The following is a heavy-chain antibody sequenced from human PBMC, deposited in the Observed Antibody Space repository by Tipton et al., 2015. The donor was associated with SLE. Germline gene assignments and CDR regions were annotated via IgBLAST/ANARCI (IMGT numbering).Heavy chain of an antibody. CDR3: ARVSVAGTFGGDFQV. D-gene: IGHD3-16*01. V-gene: IGHV3-66*02. CDR1: GFTVSSNY. CDR2: LYSGGST. J-gene: IGHJ1*01. Sequence: SLRLSCVASGFTVSSNYMSWVRQAPGKGLDWVSVLYSGGSTYYADSVKGRFTISRDSTKNTLYLQMNSLRVEDTAVYYCARVSVAGTFGGDFQVWGQGTLATVAS.